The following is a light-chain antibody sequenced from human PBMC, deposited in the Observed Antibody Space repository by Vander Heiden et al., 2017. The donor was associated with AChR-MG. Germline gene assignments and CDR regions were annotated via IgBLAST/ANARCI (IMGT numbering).Light chain of an antibody. J-gene: IGKJ2*01. CDR1: QSVDTN. V-gene: IGKV3-15*01. CDR2: RAS. Sequence: EIVMTQSPATLSVSPGGRATLSCRASQSVDTNLAWYQQKPGHAPRLLIFRASTRATGIPARFSGSGSGTEFTLTISSLQSEDSAVYYCQQYILWPPYTFGQGTKLQIK. CDR3: QQYILWPPYT.